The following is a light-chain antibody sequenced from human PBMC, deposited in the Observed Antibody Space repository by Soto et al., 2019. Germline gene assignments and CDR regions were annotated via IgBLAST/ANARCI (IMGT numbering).Light chain of an antibody. CDR3: QQRSVWPPLN. Sequence: VLTQSPDTLSLSPWEIAILSCRATETVGSNLAWFQKKPGQTPRLLIYDTSTRVSGIPAGFRGTGYGRDINLTISSLQPEDFAVSYCQQRSVWPPLNFGGGTELQIK. V-gene: IGKV3-11*02. CDR2: DTS. CDR1: ETVGSN. J-gene: IGKJ4*01.